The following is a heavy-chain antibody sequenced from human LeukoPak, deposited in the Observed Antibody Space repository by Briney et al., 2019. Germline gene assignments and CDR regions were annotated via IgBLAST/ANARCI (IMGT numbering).Heavy chain of an antibody. CDR3: VKDLRYCSSTSCFIGFGMDV. D-gene: IGHD2-2*01. J-gene: IGHJ6*02. CDR1: GFTFSNYG. V-gene: IGHV3-64D*06. Sequence: GGSLRLSCAASGFTFSNYGMHWVRQAPGKGLEYVSAISSNGGSTYYADSVKGRFTISRDNSKNTLYLQMSSLRAEDTAVYYCVKDLRYCSSTSCFIGFGMDVWGQGTTVTVSS. CDR2: ISSNGGST.